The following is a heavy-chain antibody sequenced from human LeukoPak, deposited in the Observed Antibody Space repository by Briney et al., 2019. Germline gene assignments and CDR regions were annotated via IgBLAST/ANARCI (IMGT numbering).Heavy chain of an antibody. V-gene: IGHV3-23*01. CDR2: ISGDGDSR. CDR1: GFTFRGYA. Sequence: PGGSLRLSCVGSGFTFRGYAMSWVRQAPGKGMEWVAVISGDGDSRYFPDSRFTISRDNSKNTLYLQMDSLSAEDTAVYYCAKRDGEMATNPDGAFDLWGQGTMVTVSS. CDR3: AKRDGEMATNPDGAFDL. J-gene: IGHJ3*01. D-gene: IGHD5-24*01.